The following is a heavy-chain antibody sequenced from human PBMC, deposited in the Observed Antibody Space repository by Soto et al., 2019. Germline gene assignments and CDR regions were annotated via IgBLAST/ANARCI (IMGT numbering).Heavy chain of an antibody. CDR2: IYYSGST. J-gene: IGHJ3*02. V-gene: IGHV4-31*03. CDR3: ARSEPDDYSVAFDI. D-gene: IGHD4-17*01. Sequence: QVQLQESGPGLVKPSQTLSLTCTVSGGSISSGGYYWSWIRQHPGKGLEWIGYIYYSGSTYYNPSLKSRVTISVDTSKNQFSLKLSSVTAADTAVYYCARSEPDDYSVAFDIWDQGTMVTVSS. CDR1: GGSISSGGYY.